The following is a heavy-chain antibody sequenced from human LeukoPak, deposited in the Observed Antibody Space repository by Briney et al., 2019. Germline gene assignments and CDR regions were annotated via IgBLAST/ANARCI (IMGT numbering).Heavy chain of an antibody. Sequence: SETLSLTCTVSGYSISSGYYWGWIRQPPGKGLEWIGCIYHSGSTYYNPSLKSRVTISVDTSKNQFSLKLSSVTAADTAVYYCARDLDYGFDPWGQGTLVTVSS. CDR3: ARDLDYGFDP. J-gene: IGHJ5*02. V-gene: IGHV4-38-2*02. CDR2: IYHSGST. D-gene: IGHD3/OR15-3a*01. CDR1: GYSISSGYY.